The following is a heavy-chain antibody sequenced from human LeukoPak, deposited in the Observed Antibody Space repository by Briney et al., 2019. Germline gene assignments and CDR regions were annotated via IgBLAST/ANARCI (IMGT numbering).Heavy chain of an antibody. Sequence: SKTLSLTCAVYGGSFSGYYWSWIRQPPGKGLEWIGEINHSGSTNYNPSLKSRVTISVDTSKNQFSLKLSSVTAADTAVYYCARDRLGGYSYVYWGQGSLVTVSS. CDR3: ARDRLGGYSYVY. J-gene: IGHJ4*02. D-gene: IGHD5-12*01. V-gene: IGHV4-34*01. CDR1: GGSFSGYY. CDR2: INHSGST.